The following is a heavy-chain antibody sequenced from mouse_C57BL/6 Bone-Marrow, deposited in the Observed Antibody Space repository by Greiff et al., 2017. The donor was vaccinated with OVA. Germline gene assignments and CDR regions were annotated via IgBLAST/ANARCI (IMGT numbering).Heavy chain of an antibody. Sequence: VQLQQSGPVLVKPGASVKMSCKASGYTFTDYYMNWVKQSHGKSLEWIGVINPYNGGTSYNQQFKGKATLTVDKSSSTAYMELNSLTSEDSAVYYCARGIYYYGSSFDYWGQGTTLTVSS. D-gene: IGHD1-1*01. V-gene: IGHV1-19*01. J-gene: IGHJ2*01. CDR3: ARGIYYYGSSFDY. CDR2: INPYNGGT. CDR1: GYTFTDYY.